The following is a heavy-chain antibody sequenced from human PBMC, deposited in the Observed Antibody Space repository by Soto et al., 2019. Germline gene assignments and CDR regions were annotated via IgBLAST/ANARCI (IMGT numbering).Heavy chain of an antibody. Sequence: GASVKVSCKASGYTFTSYGISWVRQAPGQGLEWMGWISAYNGNTNYAQKLQGRVTMTTDTSTSTAYMELRSLRSDDTAVYYCARKDYYDSSGYYRIYAFDIWGQGTMVTVSS. CDR1: GYTFTSYG. CDR2: ISAYNGNT. V-gene: IGHV1-18*01. CDR3: ARKDYYDSSGYYRIYAFDI. D-gene: IGHD3-22*01. J-gene: IGHJ3*02.